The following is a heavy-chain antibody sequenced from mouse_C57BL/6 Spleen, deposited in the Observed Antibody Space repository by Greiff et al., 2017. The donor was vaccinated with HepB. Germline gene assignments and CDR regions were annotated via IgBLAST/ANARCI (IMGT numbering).Heavy chain of an antibody. CDR3: AREGYFDY. CDR1: GYSITSGYY. V-gene: IGHV3-6*01. CDR2: ISYDGSN. J-gene: IGHJ2*01. Sequence: VQLQQSGPGLVKPSQSLSLTCSVTGYSITSGYYWNWIRQFPGNKLEWMGYISYDGSNNYNPSLKNRIAITLDTSNNQFFLKLNSVTTEDTATYYCAREGYFDYWGQGTTLTVSS.